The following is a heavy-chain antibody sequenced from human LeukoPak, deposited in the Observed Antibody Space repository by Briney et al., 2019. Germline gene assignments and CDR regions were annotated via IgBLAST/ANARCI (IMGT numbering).Heavy chain of an antibody. CDR2: IRYDGSNK. Sequence: GGSLRLSCAASGFTFSSYGMHWVRQAPGKGLEWVAFIRYDGSNKYYADSVKGRFTISRDNSKNTLYLQMNSLRFEDTAVYYCARRYDFWSGYPAFDYWGQGTLVTVSS. J-gene: IGHJ4*02. V-gene: IGHV3-30*02. CDR3: ARRYDFWSGYPAFDY. CDR1: GFTFSSYG. D-gene: IGHD3-3*01.